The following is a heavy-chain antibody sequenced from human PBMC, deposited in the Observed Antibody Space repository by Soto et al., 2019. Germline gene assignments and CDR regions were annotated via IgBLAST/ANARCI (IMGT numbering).Heavy chain of an antibody. CDR1: GYTFTSYG. Sequence: GASVKVSCKASGYTFTSYGISWARQAPGQGLEWMGWISAYNGNTNYAQKLQGRVTMTTDTSTSTAYMELRSLRSDDTAVYYCARDRAVLKYYYDSSGYYGYWGQGTLVTVSS. V-gene: IGHV1-18*01. J-gene: IGHJ4*02. CDR3: ARDRAVLKYYYDSSGYYGY. D-gene: IGHD3-22*01. CDR2: ISAYNGNT.